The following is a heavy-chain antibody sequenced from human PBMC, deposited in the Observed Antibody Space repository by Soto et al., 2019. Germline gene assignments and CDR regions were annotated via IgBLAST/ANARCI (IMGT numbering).Heavy chain of an antibody. CDR2: ISGGGSTA. D-gene: IGHD3-22*01. CDR3: AKDSNKYSSSLRGRYFDY. CDR1: GFTFTSYV. Sequence: GGSLRLSCAASGFTFTSYVMSWARQAPGKGLEWVAGISGGGSTAFYADSVKGRFTISRDNAKNTVVLQMDSLRAEDTAIYYCAKDSNKYSSSLRGRYFDYWGQGTLVTSPQ. J-gene: IGHJ4*02. V-gene: IGHV3-23*01.